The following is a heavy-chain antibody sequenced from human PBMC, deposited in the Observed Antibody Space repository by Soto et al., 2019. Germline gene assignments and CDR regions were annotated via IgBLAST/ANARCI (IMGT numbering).Heavy chain of an antibody. Sequence: QVQMVQSGAEVKKPGASVKVSCKASGHTFTGHHMHWVRQAPGQGLEWMGLIDLDIGDTKYAQKLQGRVTSTSDTSITTAYMELRGLRSDDTAVYYGALEPTGTAGFAYWGQGNLVTVSS. CDR3: ALEPTGTAGFAY. D-gene: IGHD2-21*02. CDR1: GHTFTGHH. J-gene: IGHJ4*02. CDR2: IDLDIGDT. V-gene: IGHV1-2*02.